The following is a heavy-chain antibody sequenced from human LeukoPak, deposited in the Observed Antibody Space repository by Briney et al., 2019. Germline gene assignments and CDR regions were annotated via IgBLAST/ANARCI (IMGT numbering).Heavy chain of an antibody. V-gene: IGHV4-39*01. J-gene: IGHJ4*02. CDR2: IYYSGST. CDR1: GGSISSSSYY. D-gene: IGHD5-18*01. CDR3: ARRPSLWLPPGVDY. Sequence: SETLSLTCTVSGGSISSSSYYWGWIRQPPGKGLEWIGSIYYSGSTYYNPSLKSRVTISVDASKNQLSLKLSSVTAADTAVYYCARRPSLWLPPGVDYWGQGTLVTVSS.